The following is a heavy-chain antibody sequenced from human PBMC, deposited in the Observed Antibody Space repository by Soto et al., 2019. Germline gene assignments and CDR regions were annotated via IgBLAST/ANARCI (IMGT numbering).Heavy chain of an antibody. J-gene: IGHJ3*02. CDR2: ISGYNGNI. D-gene: IGHD1-26*01. CDR1: GYTFTSCG. Sequence: QVQLVQSEPEVKKPGASVKVSCKTSGYTFTSCGVSWVRQAPGQGLEWMGWISGYNGNIKYAQKFQGRVTMTADTSTSTAYVELRSLRSDDTAVFYCARDPQYSGSLSEGGDAFDIWGQGTMVTVSS. CDR3: ARDPQYSGSLSEGGDAFDI. V-gene: IGHV1-18*01.